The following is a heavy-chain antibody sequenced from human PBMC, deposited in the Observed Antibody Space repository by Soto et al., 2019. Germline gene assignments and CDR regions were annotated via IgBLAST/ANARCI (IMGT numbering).Heavy chain of an antibody. CDR1: GGSFSGYY. D-gene: IGHD2-15*01. CDR3: ARRAPYIVVVVAAPPNGFAP. Sequence: SETLSLTCAVYGGSFSGYYWSWIRQPPGKGLEWIGEINHSGSTNYHRSLKSRVTISVDTSKNQFSLKLSSVTAADTAVYYCARRAPYIVVVVAAPPNGFAPGGQGPLVPVS. CDR2: INHSGST. V-gene: IGHV4-34*01. J-gene: IGHJ5*02.